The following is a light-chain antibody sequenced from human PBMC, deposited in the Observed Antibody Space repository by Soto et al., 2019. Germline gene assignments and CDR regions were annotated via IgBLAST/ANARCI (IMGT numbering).Light chain of an antibody. Sequence: SYELTQPPSVSVAPGQTAKITCGGNNIGGKSLHWYQQKPGQAPVLVVYDHSDRPSGIPERFSGSNSGNTATLTISRVEAGDEADYYCQVWDSTYDHYVFGTGTKVTVL. J-gene: IGLJ1*01. CDR2: DHS. CDR1: NIGGKS. CDR3: QVWDSTYDHYV. V-gene: IGLV3-21*02.